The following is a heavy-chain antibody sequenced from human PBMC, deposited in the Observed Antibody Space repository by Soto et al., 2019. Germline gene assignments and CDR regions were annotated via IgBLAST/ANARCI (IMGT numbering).Heavy chain of an antibody. CDR3: ARTSARSVAPDVVTHYMDA. D-gene: IGHD2-2*01. Sequence: SGPTLVNPTQTLTLTCTFSGFSLSTSGMCVSWIRQPPGKALEWLARIDWDDDKYYSTSLKTRITISKDTSKNQVVLTMTHIDPVDTATYFCARTSARSVAPDVVTHYMDAWGKGTTVTSP. J-gene: IGHJ6*03. CDR1: GFSLSTSGMC. CDR2: IDWDDDK. V-gene: IGHV2-70*11.